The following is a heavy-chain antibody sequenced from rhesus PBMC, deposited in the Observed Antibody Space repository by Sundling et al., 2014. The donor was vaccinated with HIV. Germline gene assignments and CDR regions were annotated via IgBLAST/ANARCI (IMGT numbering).Heavy chain of an antibody. CDR1: GFSLSTSGMG. Sequence: QVTLNESGPALVKPTQSLTLTCTFSGFSLSTSGMGVGWIRQPPGKTLEWLAHIYWDDDKRYVSSLKSRLTISKDTSKNQVILTMTNMDPTDTATYFCARRTLYFDYWGQGVLVTVSS. V-gene: IGHV2-174*02. J-gene: IGHJ4*01. CDR3: ARRTLYFDY. CDR2: IYWDDDK.